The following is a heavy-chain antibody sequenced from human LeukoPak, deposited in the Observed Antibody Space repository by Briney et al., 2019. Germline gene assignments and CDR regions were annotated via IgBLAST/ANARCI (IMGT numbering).Heavy chain of an antibody. CDR1: GYTFTNNY. Sequence: ASVKVSCKASGYTFTNNYLHWVRQAPGQGLEWMGMIYPRDGSTSYAQNFQGRVTVTRDTSTATVHMELRGLRSEDTAVYYCARDQEGFDYWGQGTVVTVSS. CDR2: IYPRDGST. CDR3: ARDQEGFDY. V-gene: IGHV1-46*01. J-gene: IGHJ4*02.